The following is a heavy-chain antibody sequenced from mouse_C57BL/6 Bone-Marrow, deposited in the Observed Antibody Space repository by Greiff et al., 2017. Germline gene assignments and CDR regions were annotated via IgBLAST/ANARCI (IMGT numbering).Heavy chain of an antibody. CDR3: ARYSITTVVATGAMDY. CDR2: IHPNSGST. V-gene: IGHV1-64*01. D-gene: IGHD1-1*01. J-gene: IGHJ4*01. CDR1: GYTFTSYW. Sequence: QVQLQQPGAELVKPGASVKLSCKASGYTFTSYWMHWVKQRPGQGLEWIGMIHPNSGSTNYNEKFKRKATLTVDKSSSTAYMQLSSLTSEDSAVXYGARYSITTVVATGAMDYWGQGTSVTVSS.